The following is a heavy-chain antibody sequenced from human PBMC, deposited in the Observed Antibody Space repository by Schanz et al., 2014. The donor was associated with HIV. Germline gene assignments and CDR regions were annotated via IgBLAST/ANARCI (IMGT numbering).Heavy chain of an antibody. CDR3: AKSRGDSWPYGMDV. J-gene: IGHJ6*02. Sequence: AQLVQSGGGLVQPGGSLRLSCEVSGFTFSNYAMSWVRQAPGKGLEWVSGISDTGVRTNYADSVKGRLTISRDNSENTLYLQMNSLRAEDTAVYYCAKSRGDSWPYGMDVWGQGTTVTVSS. CDR2: ISDTGVRT. D-gene: IGHD4-17*01. CDR1: GFTFSNYA. V-gene: IGHV3-23*04.